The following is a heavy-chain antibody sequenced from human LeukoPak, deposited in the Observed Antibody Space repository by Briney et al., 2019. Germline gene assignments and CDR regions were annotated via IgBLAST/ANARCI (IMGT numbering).Heavy chain of an antibody. V-gene: IGHV1-69*06. CDR2: IIPIFDTP. D-gene: IGHD3-16*02. Sequence: SVKVSCKVSGGIFGSYAINWVRQAPGQGLEWLGRIIPIFDTPNYAQTFQGRVTISADKSTRTVYMELTSLGSEDTALYYCAKGSRLREAGSYRFWGQGTLVTVSS. CDR1: GGIFGSYA. J-gene: IGHJ4*02. CDR3: AKGSRLREAGSYRF.